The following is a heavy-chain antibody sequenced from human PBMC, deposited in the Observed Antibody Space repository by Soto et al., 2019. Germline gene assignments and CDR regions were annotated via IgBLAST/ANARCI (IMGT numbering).Heavy chain of an antibody. J-gene: IGHJ4*02. V-gene: IGHV3-23*01. D-gene: IGHD1-26*01. Sequence: GGSLRLSCAASGFTFSSYAMSWVRQAPGKGLEWVSSISGSGGSTFYADSVKGRFTISRDNSKNTLYLQMNSLRAEDTAVYYCAKYVGAGGFDYCGQGPLVTVSS. CDR1: GFTFSSYA. CDR2: ISGSGGST. CDR3: AKYVGAGGFDY.